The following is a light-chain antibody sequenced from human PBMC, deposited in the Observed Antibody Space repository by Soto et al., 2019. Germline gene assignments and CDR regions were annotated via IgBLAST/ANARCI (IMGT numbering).Light chain of an antibody. CDR2: GAS. Sequence: EIVLTQSPGTLSLSPGARATLSCRASQSVSSNYLAWYQHKPGQAPRLLIYGASSRATGIPDRFSGSGSGTDFTLTISRLEPEDFAVYYCQQYGSSPWTFGQGTKVDIK. J-gene: IGKJ1*01. V-gene: IGKV3-20*01. CDR3: QQYGSSPWT. CDR1: QSVSSNY.